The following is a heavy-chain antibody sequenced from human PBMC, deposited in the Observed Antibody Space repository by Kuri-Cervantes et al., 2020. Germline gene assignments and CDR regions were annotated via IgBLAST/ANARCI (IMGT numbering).Heavy chain of an antibody. J-gene: IGHJ3*02. V-gene: IGHV3-23*01. CDR3: ASMIVVVINLDAFDI. D-gene: IGHD3-22*01. CDR2: ISGSGGST. CDR1: GFTFSSYA. Sequence: GGSLRLSCAASGFTFSSYAMSWVRQAPGKGLEWVSAISGSGGSTYYADSVKGRFTISRDNSKNTLYLQMNSLRAEDTAVYYCASMIVVVINLDAFDIWGQGTIVTVSS.